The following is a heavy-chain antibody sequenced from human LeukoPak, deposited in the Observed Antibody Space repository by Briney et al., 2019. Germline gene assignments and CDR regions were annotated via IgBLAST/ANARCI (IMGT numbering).Heavy chain of an antibody. CDR3: AKDGIPPYYYYGMDV. Sequence: GGSLRLSCAASGFTFSSYWMSWVRQAPGKGLEWVANIKQDGSEKYYVDSVKGRFTISRDNSKNTLYLQMNSLRAEDTAVYYCAKDGIPPYYYYGMDVWGQGTTVTVSS. CDR1: GFTFSSYW. V-gene: IGHV3-7*03. CDR2: IKQDGSEK. J-gene: IGHJ6*02. D-gene: IGHD1-26*01.